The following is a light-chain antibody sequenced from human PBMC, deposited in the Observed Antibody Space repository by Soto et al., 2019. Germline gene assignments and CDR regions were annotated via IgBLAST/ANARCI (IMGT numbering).Light chain of an antibody. CDR1: QFVSSR. Sequence: DIVVTQFPATLSASPGERVTLSCRASQFVSSRLAWYQRRPGQVPRLLIYDTSTRAPGISARFSGSGSGTEFTLTISSLQSEDFAVYYCQEYIQWPPGMFGPGTTVDIK. CDR3: QEYIQWPPGM. V-gene: IGKV3-15*01. J-gene: IGKJ1*01. CDR2: DTS.